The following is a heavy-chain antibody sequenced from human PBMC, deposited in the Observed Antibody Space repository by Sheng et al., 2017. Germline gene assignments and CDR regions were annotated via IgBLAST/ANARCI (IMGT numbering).Heavy chain of an antibody. D-gene: IGHD3-22*01. CDR2: IYYSGSA. CDR3: AREDKYYFDTSGPHDSYYYMDV. V-gene: IGHV4-61*01. Sequence: QVQLQESGPGLVKPSGALSLTCNVSGGSVSSGSYYWSWLRQPPGKGLEWIGYIYYSGSANYNPSLKSRVTISVXTSKNQFSLKLTSVTAADTAVYFCAREDKYYFDTSGPHDSYYYMDVWGKGTTGHRLL. J-gene: IGHJ6*03. CDR1: GGSVSSGSYY.